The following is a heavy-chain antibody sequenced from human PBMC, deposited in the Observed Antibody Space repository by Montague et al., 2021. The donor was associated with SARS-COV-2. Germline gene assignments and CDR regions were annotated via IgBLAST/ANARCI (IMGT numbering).Heavy chain of an antibody. J-gene: IGHJ4*02. Sequence: SLRLSCAASGFTFSNYDMHWVRQAPGKGLEWVAVISYDGSNKYYADSVKGRFTISRDNSKNTLYLQMNSLRAEDTAVYYCAKDVGLRNFFDYWGQGTLVTVSS. CDR2: ISYDGSNK. CDR3: AKDVGLRNFFDY. D-gene: IGHD1-26*01. V-gene: IGHV3-30*18. CDR1: GFTFSNYD.